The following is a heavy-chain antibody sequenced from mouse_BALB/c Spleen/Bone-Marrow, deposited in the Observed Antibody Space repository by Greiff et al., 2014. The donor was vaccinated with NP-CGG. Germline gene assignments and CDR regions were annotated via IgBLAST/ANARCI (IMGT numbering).Heavy chain of an antibody. CDR2: IYPYNGGT. D-gene: IGHD4-1*01. Sequence: VQLKESGPELVKPGASVKISCKASGYTFTDYNMHWVKQSHGKSLEWIGCIYPYNGGTGYNQKFKSKATLTVDNPSSTAYMELRSLTSEDSAVYYCARGTGTVPFAYWGQGTLVTVSA. J-gene: IGHJ3*01. CDR3: ARGTGTVPFAY. V-gene: IGHV1S29*02. CDR1: GYTFTDYN.